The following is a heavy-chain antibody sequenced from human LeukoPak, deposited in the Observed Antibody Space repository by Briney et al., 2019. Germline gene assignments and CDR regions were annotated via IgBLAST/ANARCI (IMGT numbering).Heavy chain of an antibody. CDR3: ARGGIAAAGYDPDY. J-gene: IGHJ4*02. Sequence: ASVKVSCKASGYTFTGYYMHWVRQAPGQGLAWMGWINPNSGGTNYAQKFQGRVTMTRDTSISTAYMELSRLRSDDTAVYYCARGGIAAAGYDPDYWGQGTLVTVSS. CDR1: GYTFTGYY. V-gene: IGHV1-2*02. CDR2: INPNSGGT. D-gene: IGHD6-13*01.